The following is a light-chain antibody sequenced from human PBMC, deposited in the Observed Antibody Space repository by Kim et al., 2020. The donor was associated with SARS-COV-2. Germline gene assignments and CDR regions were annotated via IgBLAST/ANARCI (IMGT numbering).Light chain of an antibody. CDR3: QQYNSYPLT. J-gene: IGKJ4*01. Sequence: DIQMTQSPSTLSTSVGDRVTITCRASQIISRWLAWYQQKPGKAPKLLIYKASSLESGVPSRFSGSGSGTEFSLTISSLQPDDFATYYCQQYNSYPLTFGGGTKVDIK. CDR1: QIISRW. V-gene: IGKV1-5*03. CDR2: KAS.